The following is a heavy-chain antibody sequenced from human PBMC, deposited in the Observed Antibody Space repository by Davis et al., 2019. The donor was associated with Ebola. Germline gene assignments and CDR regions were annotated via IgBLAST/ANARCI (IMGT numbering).Heavy chain of an antibody. D-gene: IGHD2-21*01. J-gene: IGHJ3*02. CDR2: INPNSGGT. CDR1: GYTFTGYY. CDR3: ARRRDYDAFDI. V-gene: IGHV1-2*04. Sequence: ASVKVSCKASGYTFTGYYMHWVRQAPGQGLEWMGWINPNSGGTNYAQKFQGWVTMTRDTSTSTVYMELSSLRSEDTAVYYCARRRDYDAFDIWGQGTMVTVSS.